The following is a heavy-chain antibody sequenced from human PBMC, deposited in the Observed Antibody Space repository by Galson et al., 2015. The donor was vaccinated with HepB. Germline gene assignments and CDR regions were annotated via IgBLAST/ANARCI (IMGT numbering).Heavy chain of an antibody. D-gene: IGHD1-26*01. CDR3: VRSGDFSGYSRR. J-gene: IGHJ4*02. CDR2: ITSKATNFAA. CDR1: GFTFSGSA. Sequence: SLRLSCAASGFTFSGSAIHWARQASGKGPEWIGHITSKATNFAALYVPSLKGRFTISRDDSKNLAYLHMRSLKTDDTAVYYCVRSGDFSGYSRRWGQGTLVTVSS. V-gene: IGHV3-73*01.